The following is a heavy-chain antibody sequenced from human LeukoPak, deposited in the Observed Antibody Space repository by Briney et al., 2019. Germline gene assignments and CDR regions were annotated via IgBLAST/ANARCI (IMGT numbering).Heavy chain of an antibody. CDR1: GDSISSSSYY. CDR3: ARGLVWLRTGFYSGRFDP. CDR2: IYYSGST. Sequence: SETLSLTCTVSGDSISSSSYYWGWIRQPPGKGLEWIGSIYYSGSTYYNPSLKSRVTISVDTSKNQFSLKLSSVTAADTAVYYCARGLVWLRTGFYSGRFDPWGQGTLVTVSS. D-gene: IGHD5-12*01. J-gene: IGHJ5*02. V-gene: IGHV4-39*07.